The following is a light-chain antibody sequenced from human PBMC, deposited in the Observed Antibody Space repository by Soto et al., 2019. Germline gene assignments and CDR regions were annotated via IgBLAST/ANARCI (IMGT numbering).Light chain of an antibody. CDR1: QSINNW. CDR3: QQHSSYSPIT. Sequence: DIQMTQSPSTLSASVGDRLTITCRASQSINNWLAWYQKKPGRAPKLLIYKASVLETVAPSRFSSTGSGRKFTLTIIGIQDDEFATYYYQQHSSYSPITFGQGTRLEIK. V-gene: IGKV1-5*03. J-gene: IGKJ5*01. CDR2: KAS.